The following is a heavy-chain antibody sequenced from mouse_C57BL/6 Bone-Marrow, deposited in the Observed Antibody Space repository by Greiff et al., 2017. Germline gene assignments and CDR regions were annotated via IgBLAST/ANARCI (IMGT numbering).Heavy chain of an antibody. CDR3: ARYYGSSYRTLYFDY. J-gene: IGHJ2*01. V-gene: IGHV7-3*01. Sequence: EVQLVESGGGLVQPGGSLSLSCAASGFTFTDYYMSWVRQPPGKALAWLGFIRNKANGYTTEYSASVKGRFTISRDNSQSILYLQMNALRAEDSATYYCARYYGSSYRTLYFDYWGQGTTLTVSS. CDR2: IRNKANGYTT. D-gene: IGHD1-1*01. CDR1: GFTFTDYY.